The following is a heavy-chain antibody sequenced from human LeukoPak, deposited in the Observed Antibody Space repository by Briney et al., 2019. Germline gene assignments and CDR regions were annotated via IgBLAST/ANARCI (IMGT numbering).Heavy chain of an antibody. CDR2: ISSSNSYI. CDR1: GFTFSSYS. Sequence: PGGSLRLSCAASGFTFSSYSMNWVRQAPGKGLEWVSSISSSNSYIYYADSVKGRFTISRDNAKNSLYLQMNSLRAEDTAVYYCARDESGSYGAAFDIWGQGTMVTVSS. CDR3: ARDESGSYGAAFDI. V-gene: IGHV3-21*01. D-gene: IGHD1-26*01. J-gene: IGHJ3*02.